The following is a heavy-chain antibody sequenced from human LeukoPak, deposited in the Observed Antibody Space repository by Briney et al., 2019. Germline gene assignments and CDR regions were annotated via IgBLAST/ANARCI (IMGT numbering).Heavy chain of an antibody. Sequence: ASVKVSCKASGYTFTGYYMHWVQQAPGQGLEWMGWINPNSGGTNYAQKFQGRVTMTRDTSISTAYMELSRLRSDDTAVYYCARGYSSGWGYYFDYWGQGTLVTVSS. CDR3: ARGYSSGWGYYFDY. CDR2: INPNSGGT. V-gene: IGHV1-2*02. J-gene: IGHJ4*02. D-gene: IGHD6-19*01. CDR1: GYTFTGYY.